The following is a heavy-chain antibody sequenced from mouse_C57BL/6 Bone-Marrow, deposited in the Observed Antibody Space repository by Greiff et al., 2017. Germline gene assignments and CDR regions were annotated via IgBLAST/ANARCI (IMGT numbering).Heavy chain of an antibody. Sequence: QVQLKESGPGLVAPSQSLSITCTVPGFSLTSYGVSWVRQPPGKGLEWLGVIWGDGSKNYHSAHISSLGISTVNFKSEFFLKLNRLHTDYTATYYCAKLAWCAYWGQGALVTVAA. CDR1: GFSLTSYG. J-gene: IGHJ3*01. V-gene: IGHV2-3*01. CDR3: AKLAWCAY. CDR2: IWGDGSK.